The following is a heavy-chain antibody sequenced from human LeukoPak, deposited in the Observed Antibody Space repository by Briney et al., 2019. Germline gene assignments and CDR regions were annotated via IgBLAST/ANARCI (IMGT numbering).Heavy chain of an antibody. D-gene: IGHD2-15*01. Sequence: GGSLRLSCTVSGFTVSSNSMSWVRQAPGKGLEWVSFIYSDNTHYSDSVKGRFTISRDNSKNTLYLQMNSLRAEDTAVYYCARVKACSGGSCYQPGPADYWGQGTLVTVSS. CDR2: IYSDNT. J-gene: IGHJ4*02. CDR1: GFTVSSNS. V-gene: IGHV3-53*01. CDR3: ARVKACSGGSCYQPGPADY.